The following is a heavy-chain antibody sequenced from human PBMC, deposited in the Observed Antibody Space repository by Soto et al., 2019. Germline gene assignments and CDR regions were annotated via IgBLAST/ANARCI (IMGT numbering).Heavy chain of an antibody. CDR2: INPSGGST. V-gene: IGHV1-46*01. Sequence: GASVKVSCKASGYTFTSYYMHWVRQAPGQGLEWMGIINPSGGSTSYAQKFQGRVTMTRDTSTSTVYMELSSLRSEDTAVYYCARDYLVQLERPRPRYGMDVWGQGTTVTVSS. CDR3: ARDYLVQLERPRPRYGMDV. CDR1: GYTFTSYY. J-gene: IGHJ6*02. D-gene: IGHD1-1*01.